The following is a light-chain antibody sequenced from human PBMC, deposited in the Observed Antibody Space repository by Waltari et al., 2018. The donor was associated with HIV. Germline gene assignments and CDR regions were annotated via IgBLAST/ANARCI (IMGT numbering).Light chain of an antibody. CDR2: EVT. CDR3: CSYSGTSTLV. Sequence: QSALTQPASVSGSPGQSIPISCTGTSSDVGRYNLFSWYQPHPGKAPKLMIYEVTKRPSGVSNRFSGSKSGNTASLTISGLQAEDEADYYCCSYSGTSTLVFGGGTKLTVL. J-gene: IGLJ2*01. V-gene: IGLV2-23*02. CDR1: SSDVGRYNL.